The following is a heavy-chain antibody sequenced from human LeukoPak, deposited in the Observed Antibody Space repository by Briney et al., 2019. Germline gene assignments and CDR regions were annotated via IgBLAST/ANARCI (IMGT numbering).Heavy chain of an antibody. V-gene: IGHV1-69*05. CDR3: ARDRGVATVPGGPGTFDV. J-gene: IGHJ3*01. CDR1: GGTFTSYA. Sequence: SVKVSCKASGGTFTSYAISWVRQAPGQGLEWRGGIIPIFGTAIYAQKFQGRVTITTDESTSTAYMELSSLRSEDTAVYYCARDRGVATVPGGPGTFDVWGQGTMVTVSS. CDR2: IIPIFGTA. D-gene: IGHD5-12*01.